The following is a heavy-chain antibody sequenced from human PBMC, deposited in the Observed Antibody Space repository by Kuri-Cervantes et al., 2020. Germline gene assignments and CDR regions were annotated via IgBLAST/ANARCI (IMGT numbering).Heavy chain of an antibody. CDR2: IYHSGST. CDR1: GGSIRSGGYS. Sequence: LRLSCAVSGGSIRSGGYSWSWFRQPPGKGLEWIEYIYHSGSTYYNPSLKSRVTISVDRSKNQFSLKLSSVTAADTAVYYCARHSAGPHPYQLLGLGWFDPWGQGTLVTVSS. D-gene: IGHD2-2*01. V-gene: IGHV4-30-2*01. J-gene: IGHJ5*02. CDR3: ARHSAGPHPYQLLGLGWFDP.